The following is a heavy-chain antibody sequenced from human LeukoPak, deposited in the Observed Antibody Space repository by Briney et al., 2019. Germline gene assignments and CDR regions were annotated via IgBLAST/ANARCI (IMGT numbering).Heavy chain of an antibody. V-gene: IGHV1-2*02. CDR1: GYIFTSYY. CDR2: INPNTGST. J-gene: IGHJ4*02. D-gene: IGHD2-21*01. CDR3: ARSVSISPMFDY. Sequence: ASVNVSCKASGYIFTSYYMHWVRQAPGQGLEWMGWINPNTGSTNFAQKFQGRIAMMRATSITTFYMELNSLRSDDTAVYYCARSVSISPMFDYWGQGTLIPVSS.